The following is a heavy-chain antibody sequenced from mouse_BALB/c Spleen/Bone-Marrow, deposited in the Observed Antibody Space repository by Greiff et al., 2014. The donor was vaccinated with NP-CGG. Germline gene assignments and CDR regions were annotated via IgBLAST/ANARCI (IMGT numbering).Heavy chain of an antibody. CDR2: INPYNDAT. Sequence: EVQLQQSGPELVKPGASVKMSCKASGYTFTSYVIHWVKQKPGQGLEWIGYINPYNDATKFNERFKGKATLTSDKSSSTAYMVLSSLTSEDSAVYYCAREGVDYFDYWGQGTTLRVSS. CDR1: GYTFTSYV. V-gene: IGHV1-14*01. J-gene: IGHJ2*01. CDR3: AREGVDYFDY.